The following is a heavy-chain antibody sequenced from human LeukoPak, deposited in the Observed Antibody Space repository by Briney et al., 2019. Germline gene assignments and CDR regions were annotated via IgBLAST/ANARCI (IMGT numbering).Heavy chain of an antibody. Sequence: PSETLSLTCTVSGDPINSYYWTWIRQPPGKGLEWIGRIYPSGTTHYNPSLGSRVTMSVDTSNNYFSLRLSSVTAADTGVYYCARDFYASGFYFWFDPWGQGILVTVSS. CDR2: IYPSGTT. V-gene: IGHV4-4*07. CDR1: GDPINSYY. J-gene: IGHJ5*02. CDR3: ARDFYASGFYFWFDP. D-gene: IGHD2/OR15-2a*01.